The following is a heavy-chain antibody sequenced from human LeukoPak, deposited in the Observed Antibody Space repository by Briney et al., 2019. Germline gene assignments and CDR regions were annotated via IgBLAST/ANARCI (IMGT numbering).Heavy chain of an antibody. CDR1: GGSISSYY. J-gene: IGHJ4*02. Sequence: SETLSLTCTVSGGSISSYYWSWIRQPPGKGLEWIGYIYTSGSTNYNPSLKSRVTMSVDTSKNQFSLKLSSVTAADTAVYYCGSSGWYGPFDYWGQGTLVTVSS. D-gene: IGHD6-19*01. V-gene: IGHV4-4*09. CDR3: GSSGWYGPFDY. CDR2: IYTSGST.